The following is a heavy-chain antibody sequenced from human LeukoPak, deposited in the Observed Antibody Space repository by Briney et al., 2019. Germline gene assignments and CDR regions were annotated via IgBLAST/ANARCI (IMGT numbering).Heavy chain of an antibody. CDR2: IIPIFGTA. CDR3: ARVGVLGSLQWSYFDY. Sequence: SVKVACKVSGGTFSSYAISWVRQAPGQGLEWMGGIIPIFGTANYAQKFQGRVTITADESTSTAYMELSSLRSEDTAVYYCARVGVLGSLQWSYFDYWGQGTLVTVSS. J-gene: IGHJ4*02. V-gene: IGHV1-69*13. CDR1: GGTFSSYA. D-gene: IGHD3-16*01.